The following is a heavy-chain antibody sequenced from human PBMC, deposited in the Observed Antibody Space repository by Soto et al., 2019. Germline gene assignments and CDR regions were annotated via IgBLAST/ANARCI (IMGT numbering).Heavy chain of an antibody. CDR2: IDPSDSYT. Sequence: PGESLKISCKGSGYSFTSYWISWVRQMPGKGLEWMGRIDPSDSYTNYSPSFQGHVTISADKSISTAYLQWSSLKASDTAMYYCARITMVRGVMNYYYGMDVWGQGTTVTVSS. CDR1: GYSFTSYW. CDR3: ARITMVRGVMNYYYGMDV. D-gene: IGHD3-10*01. V-gene: IGHV5-10-1*01. J-gene: IGHJ6*02.